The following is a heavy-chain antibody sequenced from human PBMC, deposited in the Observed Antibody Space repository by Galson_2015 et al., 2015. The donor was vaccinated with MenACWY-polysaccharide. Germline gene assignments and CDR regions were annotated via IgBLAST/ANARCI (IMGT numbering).Heavy chain of an antibody. CDR3: AKGGLSYAYGMDV. Sequence: SLRLSCAASGLTFSNNWIHWVRQAPGKGLEWVAVISYDGSNTYYADSMKGGFTISRDNSKNTLYLQMNSLRPEDTAVYYCAKGGLSYAYGMDVWGQGTTVTVSS. CDR2: ISYDGSNT. J-gene: IGHJ6*02. V-gene: IGHV3-30*18. CDR1: GLTFSNNW. D-gene: IGHD3-16*01.